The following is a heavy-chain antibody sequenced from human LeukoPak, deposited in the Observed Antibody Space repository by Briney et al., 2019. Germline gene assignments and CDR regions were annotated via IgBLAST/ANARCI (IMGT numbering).Heavy chain of an antibody. V-gene: IGHV3-53*01. J-gene: IGHJ4*02. CDR3: ARSIAARNLYFDY. CDR1: GFTVSSNY. D-gene: IGHD6-6*01. Sequence: PGGPLRLSCAASGFTVSSNYMSWVRQAPGKGLEWVSVIYSGGSTYYADSVKGRFTISRDNSKNTLYLQMNSLRAEDTAVYYCARSIAARNLYFDYWGQGTLVTVSS. CDR2: IYSGGST.